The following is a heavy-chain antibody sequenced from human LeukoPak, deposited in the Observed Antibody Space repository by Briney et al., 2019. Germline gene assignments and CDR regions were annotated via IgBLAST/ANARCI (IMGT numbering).Heavy chain of an antibody. D-gene: IGHD2-15*01. J-gene: IGHJ6*02. CDR2: ISGSGGST. CDR3: AKDVFGGYCSGGSCYYYYYGMDV. Sequence: PGGSLRLSCVASGFTFSSYAMSWVRQAPGKGLEWVSAISGSGGSTYYADSVKGRFTISRDNSKNTLYLQMNSLRAEDTAVYYCAKDVFGGYCSGGSCYYYYYGMDVWGQGTTVTVSS. V-gene: IGHV3-23*01. CDR1: GFTFSSYA.